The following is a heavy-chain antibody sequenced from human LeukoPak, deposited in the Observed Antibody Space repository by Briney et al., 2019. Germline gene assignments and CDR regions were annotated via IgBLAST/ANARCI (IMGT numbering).Heavy chain of an antibody. V-gene: IGHV1-18*01. J-gene: IGHJ4*01. CDR1: GYIFTNFG. D-gene: IGHD6-19*01. CDR2: ISPYNGNR. Sequence: ASVKVSCKASGYIFTNFGISWVRQAPGQGLAWLGWISPYNGNRNYAQKFQGRVTMTTDTSTTTAYMELRSLRSDDTAVYYCARDPPSSGWLFDYWGQGTLVTVSS. CDR3: ARDPPSSGWLFDY.